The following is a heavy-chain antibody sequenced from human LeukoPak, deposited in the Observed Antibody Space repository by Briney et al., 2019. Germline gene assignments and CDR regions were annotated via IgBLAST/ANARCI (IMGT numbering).Heavy chain of an antibody. Sequence: PSETLSLTCTVSGGSISSYYWSWIRQPPGKGLEWIGYIYYSGSTNYNPSLKSRVTISVDTFKNQFSLKLSSVTAADTAVYYCARGSSSSNPRIDYWGQGTLVTVSS. J-gene: IGHJ4*02. V-gene: IGHV4-59*01. CDR2: IYYSGST. CDR1: GGSISSYY. CDR3: ARGSSSSNPRIDY. D-gene: IGHD6-6*01.